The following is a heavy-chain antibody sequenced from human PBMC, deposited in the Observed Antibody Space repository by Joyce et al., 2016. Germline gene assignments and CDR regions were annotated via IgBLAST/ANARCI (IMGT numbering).Heavy chain of an antibody. CDR2: IYYSGST. J-gene: IGHJ6*04. D-gene: IGHD7-27*01. CDR1: GGSINIHY. CDR3: ARGLGTPYGMDS. Sequence: QVQLQESGPGLVKPSETLSLTCTVSGGSINIHYWSWIRQPQGQRLEWMGYIYYSGSTNYSPSLKSRVTISVDTSKNQFALKLRSVSAAGTAVYYCARGLGTPYGMDSWGKGTTVTVSS. V-gene: IGHV4-59*11.